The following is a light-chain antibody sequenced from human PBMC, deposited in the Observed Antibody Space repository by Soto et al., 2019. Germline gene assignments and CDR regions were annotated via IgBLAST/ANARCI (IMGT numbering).Light chain of an antibody. Sequence: EIVLTQSPGTLSLSPGERATLSCRASQSVYNNYLAWYQQKPGQTPRLLVNGASNRATGIPDRFSGGGSGTYFTLPISSLEPEDFAVYYCQQYGLPPHSFGQGTRVEIK. CDR3: QQYGLPPHS. J-gene: IGKJ2*01. V-gene: IGKV3-20*01. CDR2: GAS. CDR1: QSVYNNY.